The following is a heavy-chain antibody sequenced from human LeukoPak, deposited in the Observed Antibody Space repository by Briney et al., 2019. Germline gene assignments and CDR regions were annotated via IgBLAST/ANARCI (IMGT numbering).Heavy chain of an antibody. Sequence: GGSLRLSCAASGFTFSSYEMNWVRQAPGKGLEWVSYISSRGSTIYYADSVKGRFTISRDNAKNSLYLQMNSLRAEDTAVYYCARDCSSTSCYASYYYGMDVWGKGTTVTVSS. CDR1: GFTFSSYE. CDR3: ARDCSSTSCYASYYYGMDV. V-gene: IGHV3-48*03. CDR2: ISSRGSTI. J-gene: IGHJ6*04. D-gene: IGHD2-2*01.